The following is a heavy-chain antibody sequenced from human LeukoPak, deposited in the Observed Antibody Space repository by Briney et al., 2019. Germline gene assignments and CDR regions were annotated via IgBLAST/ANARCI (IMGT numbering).Heavy chain of an antibody. D-gene: IGHD3-10*01. J-gene: IGHJ5*02. CDR2: IYYSGST. CDR1: GGSISSGGYY. V-gene: IGHV4-61*08. CDR3: ARLYGSGGTGWFDP. Sequence: SETLSLTCTVSGGSISSGGYYWSWIRQPPGKGLEWIGYIYYSGSTNYNPSLKSRVTISVDTSKNQFSLKLSSVTAADTAVYYCARLYGSGGTGWFDPWGQGTLVTVSS.